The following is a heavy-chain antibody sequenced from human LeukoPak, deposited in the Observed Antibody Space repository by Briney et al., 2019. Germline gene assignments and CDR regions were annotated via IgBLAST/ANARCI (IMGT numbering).Heavy chain of an antibody. D-gene: IGHD4-23*01. Sequence: ASVKVSCKASGYTFTGYYMHWVRQAPGQGLEWMGWINPNSGGTNYAQKFQGRVTMTRNTSISTAYMELSSLRSEDTAVYYCARGPYGGNSRDYYYYYMDVWGKGTTVTVSS. J-gene: IGHJ6*03. CDR2: INPNSGGT. V-gene: IGHV1-2*02. CDR1: GYTFTGYY. CDR3: ARGPYGGNSRDYYYYYMDV.